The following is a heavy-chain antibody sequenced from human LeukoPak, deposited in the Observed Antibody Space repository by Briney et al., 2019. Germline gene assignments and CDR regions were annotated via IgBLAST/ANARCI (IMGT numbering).Heavy chain of an antibody. V-gene: IGHV4-61*03. CDR2: IYYTGST. CDR1: GDSVSNGNYY. CDR3: AGSQNYYGSGDY. D-gene: IGHD3-10*01. J-gene: IGHJ4*02. Sequence: SETLSLTCIVSGDSVSNGNYYWSWLRQPPGKAMVWIGYIYYTGSTYYNPSLEGRVTISVDTSRNHFSVKLNSVTAADTSVYYCAGSQNYYGSGDYWSQGTLVTVSS.